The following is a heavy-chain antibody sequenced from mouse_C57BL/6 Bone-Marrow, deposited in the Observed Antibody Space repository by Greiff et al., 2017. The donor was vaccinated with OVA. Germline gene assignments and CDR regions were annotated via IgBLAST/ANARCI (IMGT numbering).Heavy chain of an antibody. Sequence: EVQVVASGGGLVQPGGSMKLSCVASGFTFSNYWMNWVRQSPEKGLEWVAQIRLKSDNYATHYAESVKGRFTISRDDSKSSVYLQMNNLRAEDTGIYYCTDGLFDYWGQGTTLTVSS. CDR2: IRLKSDNYAT. CDR1: GFTFSNYW. CDR3: TDGLFDY. V-gene: IGHV6-3*01. J-gene: IGHJ2*01.